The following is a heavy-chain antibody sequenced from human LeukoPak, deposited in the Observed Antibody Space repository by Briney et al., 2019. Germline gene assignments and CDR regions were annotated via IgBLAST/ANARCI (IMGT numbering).Heavy chain of an antibody. J-gene: IGHJ4*02. CDR1: GYTFTGYY. D-gene: IGHD3-16*01. CDR3: AVWGLQGYYFDY. CDR2: INPNSGGT. V-gene: IGHV1-2*02. Sequence: AASVKVSCKASGYTFTGYYMHWVRQAPGQGLEWMGWINPNSGGTSYAQKFQGRVTMTRDTSISTAYMELSRLRSDDTAVYYCAVWGLQGYYFDYWGQGTLVTVSS.